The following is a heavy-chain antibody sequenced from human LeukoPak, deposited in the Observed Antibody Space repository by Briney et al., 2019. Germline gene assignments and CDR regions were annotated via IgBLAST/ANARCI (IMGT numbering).Heavy chain of an antibody. CDR1: GFTFDDYW. Sequence: GGSLRLSCGASGFTFDDYWMSWVRQAPGQGLEWVANINQDGSEKYYLDSAKGRFTISRDNAKNSLYLQMNSLRAEDTAVYYCARDTTRWSNWFDPWGQGTLVTVSS. J-gene: IGHJ5*02. V-gene: IGHV3-7*01. D-gene: IGHD2-15*01. CDR2: INQDGSEK. CDR3: ARDTTRWSNWFDP.